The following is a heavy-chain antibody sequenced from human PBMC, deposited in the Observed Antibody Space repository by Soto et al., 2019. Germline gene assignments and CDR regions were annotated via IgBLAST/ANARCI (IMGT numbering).Heavy chain of an antibody. D-gene: IGHD2-8*01. CDR2: IKQDGSEK. CDR3: ARDLHGDCTNGVCYSADY. CDR1: GFTFSSYW. Sequence: EVQLVESGGGLVQPGGSLRLSCAASGFTFSSYWMSWVRQAPGKGLEWVANIKQDGSEKYYVDSVKGRFTISRDNAKNSLYLQMNSLRAEDTAVYYCARDLHGDCTNGVCYSADYWGQGTLVTVSS. V-gene: IGHV3-7*03. J-gene: IGHJ4*02.